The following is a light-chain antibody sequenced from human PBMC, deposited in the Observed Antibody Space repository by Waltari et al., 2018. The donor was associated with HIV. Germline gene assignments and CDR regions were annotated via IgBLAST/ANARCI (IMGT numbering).Light chain of an antibody. CDR2: DAS. J-gene: IGKJ4*01. V-gene: IGKV1-13*02. Sequence: AIQLTQSPSSLSASVGDRVTITCRASQGISSALAWCQQKPGKSPRVLIYDASSLETGVPSRFSGSGSGTDFTLTISSLQPEDFATYYCQQFHSYPQTFGGGTKVEIK. CDR1: QGISSA. CDR3: QQFHSYPQT.